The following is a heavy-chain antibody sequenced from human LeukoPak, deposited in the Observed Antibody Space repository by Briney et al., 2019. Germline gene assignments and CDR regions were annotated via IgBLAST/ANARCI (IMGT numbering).Heavy chain of an antibody. Sequence: ASVKLSCKVSGYTLTEFSMHWVRQPPGKGLEWMGDFDHNDGETIYAQKFQGRVTMTEDTSTDTAYMELSSLRSEDTAVYYCARGRYSGSYSEYYFDYWGQGTLVTVSS. CDR1: GYTLTEFS. D-gene: IGHD1-26*01. CDR3: ARGRYSGSYSEYYFDY. CDR2: FDHNDGET. J-gene: IGHJ4*02. V-gene: IGHV1-24*01.